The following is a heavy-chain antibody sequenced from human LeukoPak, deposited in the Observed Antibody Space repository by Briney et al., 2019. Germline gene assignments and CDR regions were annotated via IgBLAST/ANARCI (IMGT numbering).Heavy chain of an antibody. V-gene: IGHV1-46*01. D-gene: IGHD2-15*01. CDR1: GYTLTSYY. Sequence: ASVKVSCKASGYTLTSYYVHWVRQAPGRGLEWMGIINPSGGATNYAQKFQGRVTMTRDTSTSTVYMELSSLRSEDTAVYYCATCSGRSCFTFGFFDYWGQGTLVTVSS. J-gene: IGHJ4*02. CDR3: ATCSGRSCFTFGFFDY. CDR2: INPSGGAT.